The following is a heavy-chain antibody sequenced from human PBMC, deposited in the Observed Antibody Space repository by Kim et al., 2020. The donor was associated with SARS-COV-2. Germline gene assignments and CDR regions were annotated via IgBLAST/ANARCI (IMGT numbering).Heavy chain of an antibody. CDR3: ARQGIAVAGYFDY. J-gene: IGHJ4*02. Sequence: ADPGKGRLTISGENSKNTLDLQMNSLRAEDTAVYYCARQGIAVAGYFDYWGQGTLVTVSS. V-gene: IGHV3-30*01. D-gene: IGHD6-19*01.